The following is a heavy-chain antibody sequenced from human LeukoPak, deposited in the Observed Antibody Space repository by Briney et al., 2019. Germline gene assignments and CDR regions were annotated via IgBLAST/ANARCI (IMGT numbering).Heavy chain of an antibody. CDR2: ISAYNGNT. CDR1: GYTFTSYG. V-gene: IGHV1-18*01. J-gene: IGHJ4*02. D-gene: IGHD3-22*01. Sequence: ASVKVSCTASGYTFTSYGISWVRQAPGQGLEWMGWISAYNGNTNYAQKLQGRVTMTTDTSTSTVYMELRSLRSDDTAVYYCARWRGYYYDSSGYRYWGQGTLVTVSS. CDR3: ARWRGYYYDSSGYRY.